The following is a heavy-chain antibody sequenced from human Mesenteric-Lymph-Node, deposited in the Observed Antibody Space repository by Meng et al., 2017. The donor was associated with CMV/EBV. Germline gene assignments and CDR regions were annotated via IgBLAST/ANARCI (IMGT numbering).Heavy chain of an antibody. Sequence: QQSRHVLLNHSETLSLPASAYGVSFMCDYCNWTRHTPEKLLHSTFEFNHSRRPTYNPSFTSRIFISGDTSTNQISLNMSSFTPPDTAVYYCARGSSYDILTAYFHYWGQGALVTVAS. D-gene: IGHD3-9*01. CDR2: FNHSRRP. CDR3: ARGSSYDILTAYFHY. J-gene: IGHJ4*02. V-gene: IGHV4-34*01. CDR1: GVSFMCDY.